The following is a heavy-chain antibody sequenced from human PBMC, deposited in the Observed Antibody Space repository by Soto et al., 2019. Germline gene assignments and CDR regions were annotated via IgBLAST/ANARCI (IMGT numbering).Heavy chain of an antibody. Sequence: ASVKVSCKAAGYAFTNYETIWVRQATGQGLEWMGWMNPNSGDTVHAQKFQGRLTMTRDTSISTAYMELSSLRSEDTAVYYCARGRGGYCSGGICYRFLDPWGQGTLVTVSS. CDR1: GYAFTNYE. V-gene: IGHV1-8*01. J-gene: IGHJ5*02. CDR2: MNPNSGDT. D-gene: IGHD2-15*01. CDR3: ARGRGGYCSGGICYRFLDP.